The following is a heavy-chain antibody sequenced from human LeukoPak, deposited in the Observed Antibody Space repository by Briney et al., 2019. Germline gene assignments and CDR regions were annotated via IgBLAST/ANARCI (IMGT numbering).Heavy chain of an antibody. CDR1: GFTFSGYA. J-gene: IGHJ4*02. CDR3: VKDPAYDSSGYYYDGYFDY. V-gene: IGHV3-23*01. CDR2: ISGSGGSR. D-gene: IGHD3-22*01. Sequence: GGSQRLSCAGSGFTFSGYAMSWVRQAPGKGLEWVSTISGSGGSRYYADSVNGRFTISRDSSRNTLYLQMNSLRAEDTAVYYCVKDPAYDSSGYYYDGYFDYWGQGTLLTVSS.